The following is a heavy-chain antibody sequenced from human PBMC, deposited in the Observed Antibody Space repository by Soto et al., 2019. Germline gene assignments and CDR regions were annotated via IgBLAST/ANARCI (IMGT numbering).Heavy chain of an antibody. CDR2: ISGGGVTI. J-gene: IGHJ6*03. Sequence: QVQLVESGGGLVKPGGSLRLSCAASGFTFSDYYMNWIRQAPGKGLEWVSYISGGGVTIYSADSVKGRFTISRDNAKNSLYLQMNSLRAEDTAVYYCASGRGYYFYMDVWGKGTTVTVSS. V-gene: IGHV3-11*01. CDR3: ASGRGYYFYMDV. CDR1: GFTFSDYY.